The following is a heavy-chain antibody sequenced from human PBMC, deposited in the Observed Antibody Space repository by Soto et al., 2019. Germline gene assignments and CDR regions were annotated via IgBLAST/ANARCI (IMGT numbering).Heavy chain of an antibody. J-gene: IGHJ6*02. Sequence: SETLSLTCAVSGGSISSSNWWSWVRQPPGKGLEWIGEIYHSGSTNYNPSLKSRVTISVDKSKNQFSLKLSSVTAADTAVYYCAGFYGSGSYYRALHYGMAVWGQGTTVTVSS. CDR1: GGSISSSNW. V-gene: IGHV4-4*02. CDR2: IYHSGST. CDR3: AGFYGSGSYYRALHYGMAV. D-gene: IGHD3-10*01.